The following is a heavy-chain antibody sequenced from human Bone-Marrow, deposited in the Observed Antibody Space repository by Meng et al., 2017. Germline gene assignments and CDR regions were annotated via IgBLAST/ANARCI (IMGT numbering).Heavy chain of an antibody. D-gene: IGHD3-3*01. CDR2: MNPNSGNT. CDR3: ARATSTYYDFWSGYSAPYGMDV. V-gene: IGHV1-8*01. CDR1: GYTFTSYD. J-gene: IGHJ6*02. Sequence: ASVKVSCKASGYTFTSYDINWVRQATGQGLEWMGWMNPNSGNTGYAQKFQGRVTMTRNTSISTAYMELSSLRSEDTAVYYCARATSTYYDFWSGYSAPYGMDVWGQGTTVTVSS.